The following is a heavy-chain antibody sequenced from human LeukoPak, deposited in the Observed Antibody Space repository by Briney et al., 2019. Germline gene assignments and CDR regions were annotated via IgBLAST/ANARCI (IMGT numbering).Heavy chain of an antibody. CDR2: ISSSGSTI. V-gene: IGHV3-11*01. J-gene: IGHJ4*02. D-gene: IGHD2-15*01. Sequence: GGSLRLSCAASGFTFSDYYMSWIRQAPGKGLGWGSYISSSGSTIYYAHSVKGRFTISRDNAKNSLYLQMNSLRAEDTAAYYCARCARYCSGGSCYCYYFDYWGQGTLVTVSS. CDR1: GFTFSDYY. CDR3: ARCARYCSGGSCYCYYFDY.